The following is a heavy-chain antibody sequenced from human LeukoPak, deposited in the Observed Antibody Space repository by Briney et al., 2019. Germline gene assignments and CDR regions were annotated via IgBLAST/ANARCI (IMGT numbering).Heavy chain of an antibody. Sequence: TGGSLRLSCAASGFTFSSYSMNWVRQAPGKGLEWVSSINSSSSYIYYADSVKGRFTISRDNAKNSLYLQMNSLRAEDTAVYYCARDRDGYCSSTSCREKEFDPWGQGTLVTVSS. J-gene: IGHJ5*02. CDR3: ARDRDGYCSSTSCREKEFDP. CDR2: INSSSSYI. V-gene: IGHV3-21*01. CDR1: GFTFSSYS. D-gene: IGHD2-2*03.